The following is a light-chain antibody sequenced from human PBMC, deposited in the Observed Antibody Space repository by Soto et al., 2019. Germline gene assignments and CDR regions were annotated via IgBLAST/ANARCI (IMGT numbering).Light chain of an antibody. V-gene: IGKV3-20*01. CDR2: AAS. J-gene: IGKJ2*01. Sequence: EIVLTQSPGTLYLSPGERATLSCRASQSVSSNYLAWYQQKRGQAPRLLIYAASARDTGIPERFSGSGSGTDFTLTISRLEPEDFAVDFCQLYGSAPPRYTFGQGTKLEIK. CDR1: QSVSSNY. CDR3: QLYGSAPPRYT.